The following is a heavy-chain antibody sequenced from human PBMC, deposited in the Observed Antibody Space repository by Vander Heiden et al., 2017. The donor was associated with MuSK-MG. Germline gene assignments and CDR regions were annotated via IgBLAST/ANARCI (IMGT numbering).Heavy chain of an antibody. V-gene: IGHV3-21*01. CDR3: ARDDPWGEQTTPGMDV. D-gene: IGHD3-16*01. CDR2: ISFSSSYI. J-gene: IGHJ6*03. Sequence: EVQLVESGGGLVKPGGSLRLSCTAAGFSISRYNMNWVRQAPGKGLEWVSSISFSSSYIYYGDSVKGRFTISRDNAKNSLYLQMNSLRAEDTAVYHCARDDPWGEQTTPGMDVWGKGTTVTVSS. CDR1: GFSISRYN.